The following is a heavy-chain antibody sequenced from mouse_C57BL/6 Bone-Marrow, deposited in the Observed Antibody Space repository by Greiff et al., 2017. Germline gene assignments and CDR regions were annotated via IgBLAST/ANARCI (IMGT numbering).Heavy chain of an antibody. CDR3: ARCDYDVAY. J-gene: IGHJ3*01. CDR1: GYTFTDYY. V-gene: IGHV1-26*01. CDR2: INPNNGGT. Sequence: VQLQQSGPELVKPGASVKISCKASGYTFTDYYMNWVKQSHGKSLEWIGDINPNNGGTSYNQKFKGKATLTVDKSSSTAYMELRSLTSEDSAVYYCARCDYDVAYWGQGTLVTVSA. D-gene: IGHD2-4*01.